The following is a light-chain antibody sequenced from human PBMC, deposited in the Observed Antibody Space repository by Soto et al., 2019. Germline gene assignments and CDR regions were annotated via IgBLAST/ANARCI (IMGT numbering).Light chain of an antibody. CDR2: SNN. V-gene: IGLV1-47*01. CDR3: ASWDDSLSETV. CDR1: NFNVKNNY. Sequence: QLVLTQPPSLSGTPGQRVTISCSGSNFNVKNNYVYWYQQFAGTAPKLLIYSNNRRPSAVPDRFSGSKSGSSASLAISGLRPEDEADYYCASWDDSLSETVFGGGTQLTVL. J-gene: IGLJ7*01.